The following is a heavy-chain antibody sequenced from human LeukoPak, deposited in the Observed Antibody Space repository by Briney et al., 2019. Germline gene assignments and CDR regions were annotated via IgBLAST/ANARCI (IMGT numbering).Heavy chain of an antibody. Sequence: SETLSLTCAVYGGSFSGYYWSWIRQPPGNGLEWIGEINHSGSTNYNPSLKSRVTISVDTSKNQFSLKLSSVTAADTAVYYCARGVSTGYCSGGSCYPNWFDPWGQGTLVTVSS. CDR1: GGSFSGYY. CDR2: INHSGST. J-gene: IGHJ5*02. CDR3: ARGVSTGYCSGGSCYPNWFDP. D-gene: IGHD2-15*01. V-gene: IGHV4-34*01.